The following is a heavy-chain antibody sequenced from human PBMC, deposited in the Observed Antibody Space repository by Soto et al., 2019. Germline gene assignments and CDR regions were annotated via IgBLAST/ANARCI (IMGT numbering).Heavy chain of an antibody. D-gene: IGHD2-15*01. CDR1: GGSISSYY. CDR3: ARDCSGGSCYGRDAFDI. V-gene: IGHV4-59*01. CDR2: IYYSGST. Sequence: SETLPLTCTVSGGSISSYYWSLIRQPQGKGLEWIGYIYYSGSTNYNPSLKSRVTISVDTSKNQFSLKLSSVTAADTAVYYCARDCSGGSCYGRDAFDIWGQGTMVTVSS. J-gene: IGHJ3*02.